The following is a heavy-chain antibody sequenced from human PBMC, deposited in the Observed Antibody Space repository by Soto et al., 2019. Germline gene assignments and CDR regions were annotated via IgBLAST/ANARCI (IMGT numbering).Heavy chain of an antibody. CDR3: ARSLLNDYGEYQVDY. Sequence: QVQLVQSGAEVKKPGSSVKVSCKASGGTFSSYTISWVRQAPGQGLEWMGRIIPILGIANYAQKFQGRVTITADKSTSTAYMELSSLRSEDTAVYYCARSLLNDYGEYQVDYWGQGTLVTVSS. J-gene: IGHJ4*02. CDR2: IIPILGIA. V-gene: IGHV1-69*02. D-gene: IGHD4-17*01. CDR1: GGTFSSYT.